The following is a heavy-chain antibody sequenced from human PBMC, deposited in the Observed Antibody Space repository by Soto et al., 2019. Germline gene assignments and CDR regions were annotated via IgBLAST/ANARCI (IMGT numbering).Heavy chain of an antibody. V-gene: IGHV3-53*01. Sequence: DVQLVESGGGLIQPGESLRLSCADFGLTISGKKYVAWVRQAPGKGLEWVSALYDVDGSFYADSVKGRFTTSSDSSKTTVYLQMNDLRPDDTAVYYCATWHEREHAYDVWGQVPTVTVSS. CDR3: ATWHEREHAYDV. CDR2: LYDVDGS. J-gene: IGHJ3*01. D-gene: IGHD1-1*01. CDR1: GLTISGKKY.